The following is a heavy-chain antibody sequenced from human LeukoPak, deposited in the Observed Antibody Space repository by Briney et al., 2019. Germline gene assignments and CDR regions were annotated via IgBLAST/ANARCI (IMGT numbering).Heavy chain of an antibody. CDR3: AKSNDYGDYGGGDY. V-gene: IGHV3-23*01. D-gene: IGHD4-17*01. CDR1: GFTFSSYA. Sequence: GGSLRLSCAASGFTFSSYAMSWVRQAPGKGLEWVSAISGSGGSTYYADSVKGRFTISRDNSKNTLYLQMNSLRAEDTAVYYCAKSNDYGDYGGGDYWGQGTLATVSS. CDR2: ISGSGGST. J-gene: IGHJ4*02.